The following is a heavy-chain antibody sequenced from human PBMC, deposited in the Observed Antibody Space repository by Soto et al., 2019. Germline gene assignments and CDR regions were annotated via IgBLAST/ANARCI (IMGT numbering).Heavy chain of an antibody. Sequence: QAGGSLRLSCAASGISFSGSGIHWVRQGSGKGLEWVGRIRTKSNNYATAYAASVKGRFTISRDDSKNTAYLQMNSLKTEDTAVYYCTRLHFIVEPGINYWGQGTLVTVSS. J-gene: IGHJ4*02. CDR1: GISFSGSG. V-gene: IGHV3-73*01. CDR2: IRTKSNNYAT. CDR3: TRLHFIVEPGINY. D-gene: IGHD6-13*01.